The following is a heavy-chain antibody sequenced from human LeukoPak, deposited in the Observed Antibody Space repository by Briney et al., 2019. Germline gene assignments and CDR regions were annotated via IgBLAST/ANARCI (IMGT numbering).Heavy chain of an antibody. Sequence: GGSLRLSCAASGFTFSGSAMHWVRQAPGKGLEWVSAISGSGGSTYYADSVKGRFTISRDNSKNTLYLQMNSLRAEDTAVYYCAKDLEFGELSNRFDYWGQGTLVTVSS. CDR1: GFTFSGSA. CDR2: ISGSGGST. V-gene: IGHV3-23*01. J-gene: IGHJ4*02. CDR3: AKDLEFGELSNRFDY. D-gene: IGHD3-10*01.